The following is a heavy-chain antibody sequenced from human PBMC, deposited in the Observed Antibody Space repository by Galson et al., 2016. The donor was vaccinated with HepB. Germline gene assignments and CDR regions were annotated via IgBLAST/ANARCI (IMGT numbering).Heavy chain of an antibody. V-gene: IGHV4-34*01. Sequence: SETLSLTCAVYGGSFSGYYWSWIRQPPGKGLEWIGEINHSGSTNYNPSLKSRVTISVDTSKNQFSLKLTSVTAADTAVYYCAREGTYGSGSYYNPLDYWGQGRLVTVSS. CDR3: AREGTYGSGSYYNPLDY. J-gene: IGHJ4*02. CDR2: INHSGST. CDR1: GGSFSGYY. D-gene: IGHD3-10*01.